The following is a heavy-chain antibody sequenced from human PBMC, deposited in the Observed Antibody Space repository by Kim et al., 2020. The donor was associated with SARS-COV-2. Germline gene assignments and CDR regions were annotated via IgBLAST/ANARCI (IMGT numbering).Heavy chain of an antibody. J-gene: IGHJ4*02. CDR3: AKDSVSTTVSFDY. V-gene: IGHV3-23*01. Sequence: YGDAVKGGFTISRDNSKNTLYLQMNSLRAEDTAVYYGAKDSVSTTVSFDYWGQGTLVTVSS. D-gene: IGHD4-17*01.